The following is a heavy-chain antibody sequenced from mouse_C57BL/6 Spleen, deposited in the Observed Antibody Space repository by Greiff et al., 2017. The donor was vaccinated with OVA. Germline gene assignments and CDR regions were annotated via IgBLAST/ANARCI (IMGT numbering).Heavy chain of an antibody. Sequence: EVLLVESGEGLVNPGGSLKLSCASSGFTFTYYGMHWVRQAPEKGLEWVAYISSGSSTTYYPDTVKGRFTISRDNAKNTLFLQMTSLRSEDTAMYYCANYRGSGYGDDMDYWGQGTSVTVSS. V-gene: IGHV5-17*01. D-gene: IGHD1-1*01. CDR1: GFTFTYYG. CDR2: ISSGSSTT. CDR3: ANYRGSGYGDDMDY. J-gene: IGHJ4*01.